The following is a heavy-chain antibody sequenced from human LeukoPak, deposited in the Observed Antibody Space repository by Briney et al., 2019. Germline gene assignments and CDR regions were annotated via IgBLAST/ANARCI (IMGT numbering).Heavy chain of an antibody. CDR3: ARTFDYPNQYSDY. D-gene: IGHD3-16*01. V-gene: IGHV4-30-4*01. J-gene: IGHJ4*02. Sequence: SETLSLTCTVSGGSISSGDYYWSWIRQPPGKGLEWIGYIYYSGSTYYNPSLKSRVTISVDTSKNQFSLKLSSVTAADTAVYYCARTFDYPNQYSDYWGQGTLVTVSS. CDR2: IYYSGST. CDR1: GGSISSGDYY.